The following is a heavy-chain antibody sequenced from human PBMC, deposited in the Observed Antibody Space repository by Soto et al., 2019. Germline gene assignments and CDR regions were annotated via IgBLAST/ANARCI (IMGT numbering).Heavy chain of an antibody. J-gene: IGHJ4*02. CDR2: ISRGSSTI. D-gene: IGHD3-10*01. CDR1: GFTFSDYS. V-gene: IGHV3-48*02. CDR3: ARDGDPDY. Sequence: EVQLVESGGGLVQPGGSLRLSCAASGFTFSDYSMNWVRQAPGRGLEWVSYISRGSSTIYYSDSAKGRFTISRDNARDSLYLQMNSLRDEDTAVYYCARDGDPDYWGQGTLVTVSS.